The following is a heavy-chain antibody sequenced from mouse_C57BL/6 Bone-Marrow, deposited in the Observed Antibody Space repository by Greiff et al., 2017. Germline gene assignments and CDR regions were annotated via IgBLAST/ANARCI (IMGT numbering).Heavy chain of an antibody. V-gene: IGHV1-9*01. CDR2: ILPGSGST. Sequence: VQLQQSGAELMKPGASVKLSCKATGYTFTGYWIEWVKQRPGHGLEWIGEILPGSGSTNYNEKFKGKATFTADTSSNTAYMQLSSLTTEDSAIYYCARSDYYYGSSSYAMDYWGQGTSGTVSS. D-gene: IGHD1-1*01. CDR1: GYTFTGYW. CDR3: ARSDYYYGSSSYAMDY. J-gene: IGHJ4*01.